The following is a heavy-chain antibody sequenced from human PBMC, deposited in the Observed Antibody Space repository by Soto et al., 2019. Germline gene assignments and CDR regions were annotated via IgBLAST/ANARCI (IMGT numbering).Heavy chain of an antibody. V-gene: IGHV3-23*01. CDR3: ATVPITIRIGMDV. J-gene: IGHJ6*02. D-gene: IGHD3-10*01. CDR1: GFTFSSSA. CDR2: LSVSGGST. Sequence: EVQLLESGGGLVQPGGSLRLSCAASGFTFSSSAMSWVRQAPGKGLEWVSALSVSGGSTYYADSVKGRFTISRDNSKNTLYLQMNSLRAEDTAVYYCATVPITIRIGMDVWGQGTSVTVSS.